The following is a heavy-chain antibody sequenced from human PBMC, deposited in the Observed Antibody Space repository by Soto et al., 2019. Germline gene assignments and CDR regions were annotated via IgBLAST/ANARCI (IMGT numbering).Heavy chain of an antibody. D-gene: IGHD3-10*01. CDR1: GGSFSGYQ. V-gene: IGHV4-34*01. J-gene: IGHJ6*03. CDR3: ARGLIVWFGELSRRGGYYYYVDV. CDR2: INDSGHI. Sequence: QVQLQQWGAGLLKPSETLSLTCAVYGGSFSGYQWSWIRQTPGKGLEWIGEINDSGHINYNPSLNSRGTILVDTAKKQIALKLSSVTAADTAVYYCARGLIVWFGELSRRGGYYYYVDVWGKGTTVTVSS.